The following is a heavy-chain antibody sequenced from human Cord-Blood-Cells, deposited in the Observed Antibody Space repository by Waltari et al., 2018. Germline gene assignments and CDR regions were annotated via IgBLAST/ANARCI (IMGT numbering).Heavy chain of an antibody. D-gene: IGHD6-13*01. CDR3: ARLFYPIAAAGFDY. Sequence: EVQLVQSGAEVKKPGESLQSSGKGSGSSVTSYSIGWVRQRPGKGLEWIGIIYPGDSETRYSPSFQGQVTISADKSISTAYLQWSSLKASDTAMYYCARLFYPIAAAGFDYWGQGTLVTVSS. CDR1: GSSVTSYS. V-gene: IGHV5-51*01. CDR2: IYPGDSET. J-gene: IGHJ4*02.